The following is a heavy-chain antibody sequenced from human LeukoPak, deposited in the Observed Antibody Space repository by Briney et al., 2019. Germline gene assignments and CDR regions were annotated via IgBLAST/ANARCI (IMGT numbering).Heavy chain of an antibody. J-gene: IGHJ4*02. Sequence: SSVKVSCKASGGTFSSYAISWVRQAPGQGLEWMGGIIPIFGTANYAQKFQGRVTITADESTSTAYMELSSLRSEDTAVYYCARARTELGDFDYWGQGTLVTVSS. CDR3: ARARTELGDFDY. CDR1: GGTFSSYA. D-gene: IGHD1-7*01. V-gene: IGHV1-69*01. CDR2: IIPIFGTA.